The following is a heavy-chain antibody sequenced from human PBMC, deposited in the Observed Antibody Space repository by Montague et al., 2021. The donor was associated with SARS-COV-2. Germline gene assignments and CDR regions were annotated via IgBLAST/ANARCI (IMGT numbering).Heavy chain of an antibody. V-gene: IGHV4-34*01. Sequence: SETLSLTCAVYGGSFSGYYWSWIRQPPGKGLEWIGEINHSGSTDYNPSLKSRVTISVDTSKNQFSLKLSSVTAADTAVYYCARGFDYWGQGTLVTVSS. CDR3: ARGFDY. J-gene: IGHJ4*02. CDR1: GGSFSGYY. CDR2: INHSGST.